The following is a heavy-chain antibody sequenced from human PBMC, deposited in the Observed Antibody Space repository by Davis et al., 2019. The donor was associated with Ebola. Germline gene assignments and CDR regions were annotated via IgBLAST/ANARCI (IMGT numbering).Heavy chain of an antibody. D-gene: IGHD3-10*01. CDR3: ARGLWDSYGSGLPKYFDI. V-gene: IGHV3-9*01. J-gene: IGHJ4*02. CDR2: INWNSGRI. Sequence: GGSLRLSCAASGFTFDDFAMHWVRQAPGKGLEWVSGINWNSGRIDYGDSVKGRFTISRDNAKNSLNLQMNSLRAEDTAVYYCARGLWDSYGSGLPKYFDIWGQGTSVTVAS. CDR1: GFTFDDFA.